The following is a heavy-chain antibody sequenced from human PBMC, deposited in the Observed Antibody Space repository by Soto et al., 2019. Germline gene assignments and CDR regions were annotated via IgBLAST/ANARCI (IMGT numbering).Heavy chain of an antibody. J-gene: IGHJ4*02. Sequence: QVQLQQSGPGLLKPSQTLSLTCAISGDSVSSNSAAWNWIRQSPSRGLEWLGRTYYRSKWYSYYAAAVISRITINADTSKNQFSLHLNSVTPQDTAVYYCARGPSPLAYWGRGTVVTVSS. V-gene: IGHV6-1*01. CDR3: ARGPSPLAY. D-gene: IGHD6-6*01. CDR1: GDSVSSNSAA. CDR2: TYYRSKWYS.